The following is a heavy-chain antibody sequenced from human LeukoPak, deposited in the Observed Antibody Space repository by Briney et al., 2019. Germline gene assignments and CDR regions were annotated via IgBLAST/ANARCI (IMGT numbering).Heavy chain of an antibody. CDR3: AKLVTAHHDAFDI. J-gene: IGHJ3*02. CDR1: GFTFSSYG. Sequence: GGTLRLSCAASGFTFSSYGMSWVRQAPGKGLEWVSAISGSGGSTYYADSVKGRFTISRDNSKNTLCLQMNSLRAEDTAVYYCAKLVTAHHDAFDIWGQGTMVTVSS. CDR2: ISGSGGST. D-gene: IGHD2-21*02. V-gene: IGHV3-23*01.